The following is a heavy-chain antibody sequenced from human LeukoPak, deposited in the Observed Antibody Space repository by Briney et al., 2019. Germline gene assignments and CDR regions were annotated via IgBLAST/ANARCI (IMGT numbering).Heavy chain of an antibody. Sequence: PGGSLRLSCAASGFTFSSYWMHWVRQAPGKGLEWVSAIGSSGANTYYADSVKGRFTISRDNSKNTLYLRMNSLRAEDTAVYYCAKQIGYCSDGSCYFTSWGQGTLVTVSS. D-gene: IGHD2-15*01. CDR1: GFTFSSYW. V-gene: IGHV3-23*01. J-gene: IGHJ4*02. CDR2: IGSSGANT. CDR3: AKQIGYCSDGSCYFTS.